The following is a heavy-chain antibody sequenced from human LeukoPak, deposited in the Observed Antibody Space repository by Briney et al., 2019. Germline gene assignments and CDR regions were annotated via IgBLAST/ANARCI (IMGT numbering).Heavy chain of an antibody. CDR2: INHSGST. CDR3: ARAGYSSGWYGIDY. CDR1: GGSFSGYY. J-gene: IGHJ4*02. Sequence: PSETLSLTCAVYGGSFSGYYWSWIRQPPGKGLEWIGEINHSGSTNYNPSLKSRVTISVDTSKNQFSLKLSSVTAADTAVYYCARAGYSSGWYGIDYWGQGTLVTVSS. V-gene: IGHV4-34*01. D-gene: IGHD6-19*01.